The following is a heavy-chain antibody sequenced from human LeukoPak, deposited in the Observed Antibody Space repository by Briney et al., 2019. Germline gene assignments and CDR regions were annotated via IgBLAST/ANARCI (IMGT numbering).Heavy chain of an antibody. Sequence: ASVKVSCKASGYTFTSYDINWVRQATGQGLEGMGWMNPNSGNTGYAQKFQGRVTITRNTSISTAYMELSSLRSEDTAVYYCARGYLAYYDSSGYYPLDYWGQGTLVTVSS. D-gene: IGHD3-22*01. CDR1: GYTFTSYD. CDR3: ARGYLAYYDSSGYYPLDY. CDR2: MNPNSGNT. V-gene: IGHV1-8*03. J-gene: IGHJ4*02.